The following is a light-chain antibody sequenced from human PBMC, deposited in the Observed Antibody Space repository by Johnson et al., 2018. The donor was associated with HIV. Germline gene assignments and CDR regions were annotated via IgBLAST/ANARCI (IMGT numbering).Light chain of an antibody. V-gene: IGLV1-51*01. CDR2: DNN. CDR3: GTWDSSLSAYV. J-gene: IGLJ1*01. Sequence: QSVLTQPPSVSAAPGQKVTISCSGSSSNIGNNYVSWYQQLPGTAPKLLIYDNNKRPSGIPDRFSGSKSGTSATLGITGLQTGDEADYYCGTWDSSLSAYVFGPGTKCTVL. CDR1: SSNIGNNY.